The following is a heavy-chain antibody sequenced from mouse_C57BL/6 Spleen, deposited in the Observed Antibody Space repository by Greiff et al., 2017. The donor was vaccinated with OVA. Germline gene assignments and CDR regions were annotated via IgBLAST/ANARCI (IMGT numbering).Heavy chain of an antibody. Sequence: VQLKESGPGLVKPSQSLSLTCSVTGYSITSGYYWNWIRQFPGNKLEWMGYISYDGSNNYNPSLKNRISITRDTSKNQFFLKLNSVTTEDTATYYCAHGSSPDWYFDVWGTGTTVTVSS. CDR3: AHGSSPDWYFDV. CDR2: ISYDGSN. V-gene: IGHV3-6*01. CDR1: GYSITSGYY. J-gene: IGHJ1*03. D-gene: IGHD1-1*01.